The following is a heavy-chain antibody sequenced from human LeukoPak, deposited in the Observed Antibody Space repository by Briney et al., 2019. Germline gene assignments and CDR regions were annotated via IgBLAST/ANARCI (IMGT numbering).Heavy chain of an antibody. Sequence: ASVKVPCKASGYTFTSYYMHWVRQAPGQGLEWMGIINPSGGSTSYAQKFQGRVTMTRDTSTSTVYMELSSLRSEDTAVYYCARSDYYDSSGYYYFWSSAVGWFDPWGQGTLVTVSS. CDR3: ARSDYYDSSGYYYFWSSAVGWFDP. J-gene: IGHJ5*02. CDR1: GYTFTSYY. CDR2: INPSGGST. V-gene: IGHV1-46*01. D-gene: IGHD3-22*01.